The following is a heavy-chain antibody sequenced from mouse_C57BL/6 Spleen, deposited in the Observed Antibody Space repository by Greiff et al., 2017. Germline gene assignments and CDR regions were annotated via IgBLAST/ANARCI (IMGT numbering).Heavy chain of an antibody. CDR3: ARGAYYSNSWFAY. CDR2: IDPSDSYT. Sequence: QVQLKQPVAELVMPGASVKLSCKASGYTFTSYWMHWVKQRPGQGLEWIGEIDPSDSYTNYNQKFKGKSTLTVDKSSSTAYMQLSSLTSEDSAVYYCARGAYYSNSWFAYWGQGTLVTVSA. D-gene: IGHD2-5*01. V-gene: IGHV1-69*01. CDR1: GYTFTSYW. J-gene: IGHJ3*01.